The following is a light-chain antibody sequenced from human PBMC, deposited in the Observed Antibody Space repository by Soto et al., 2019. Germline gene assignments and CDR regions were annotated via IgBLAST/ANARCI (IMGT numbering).Light chain of an antibody. V-gene: IGLV1-40*01. CDR2: DNN. Sequence: QSVLTQPPSVSGAPGQRVIISCTGSSXNIGAGYDVHWYQQLPGTAPRLLIYDNNNRPSGVPARFSVSTSDTSASLAITGLQPEDEADYYCQSYDRSLSGSYVFGTGTKVTVL. J-gene: IGLJ1*01. CDR3: QSYDRSLSGSYV. CDR1: SXNIGAGYD.